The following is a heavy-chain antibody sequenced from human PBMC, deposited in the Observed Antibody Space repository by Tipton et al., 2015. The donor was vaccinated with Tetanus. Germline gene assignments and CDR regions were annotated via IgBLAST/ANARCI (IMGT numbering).Heavy chain of an antibody. D-gene: IGHD2-15*01. CDR3: ARASCDSVVSCEVEWWHNWFDS. CDR1: GASLRGGDYH. V-gene: IGHV4-61*08. J-gene: IGHJ5*01. CDR2: ISSSGRT. Sequence: TLSLTCTVSGASLRGGDYHWSWIRQPPGKGLEWLAYISSSGRTNSNYSLKSRITMTQDTSRNQFSLKVTSGTAADTAVYYCARASCDSVVSCEVEWWHNWFDSWGQGALVTVSS.